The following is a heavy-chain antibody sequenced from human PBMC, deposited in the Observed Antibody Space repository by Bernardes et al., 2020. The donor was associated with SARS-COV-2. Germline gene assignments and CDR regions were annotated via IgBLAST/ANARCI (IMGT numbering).Heavy chain of an antibody. CDR1: GYTFTANY. D-gene: IGHD1-26*01. CDR3: AQSGSFSHFDY. CDR2: IDPKSGGA. J-gene: IGHJ4*02. Sequence: AAWKVYCKASGYTFTANYIQWVRQAPGKGLEWMGWIDPKSGGANYAQNFQGRVTLTRDTSVSTAYMELSRLRSDDTAVYYCAQSGSFSHFDYWAQGTLVTVSS. V-gene: IGHV1-2*02.